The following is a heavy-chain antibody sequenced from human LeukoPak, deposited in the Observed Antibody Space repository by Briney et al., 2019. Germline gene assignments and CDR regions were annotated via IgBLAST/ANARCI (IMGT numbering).Heavy chain of an antibody. D-gene: IGHD3-10*01. CDR1: GGTFSSYA. V-gene: IGHV1-69*05. CDR2: IIHIFGTA. Sequence: SVKVSCKSSGGTFSSYAISWVRPAPGQGLEWMGGIIHIFGTANYAQKFQGRVTITTDESTSTAYMELSSLRSEDTAVYYCASRYGSGSYIYYYYMDVWGKGTTVTVSS. J-gene: IGHJ6*03. CDR3: ASRYGSGSYIYYYYMDV.